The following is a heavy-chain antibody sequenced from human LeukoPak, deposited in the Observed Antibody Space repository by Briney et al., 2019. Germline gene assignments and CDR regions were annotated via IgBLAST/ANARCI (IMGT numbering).Heavy chain of an antibody. D-gene: IGHD6-6*01. Sequence: ASVKVSCKASGYTFTGYYMHWVRQAPGQGLEWMGWINPNSGGTDYAQKFQGRVTMTRDTSISTAYMELSRLTSDDTAVYYCARGRLSRSSSPGRCINCRWFDPWGQGTLVTVSS. CDR2: INPNSGGT. CDR3: ARGRLSRSSSPGRCINCRWFDP. CDR1: GYTFTGYY. J-gene: IGHJ5*02. V-gene: IGHV1-2*02.